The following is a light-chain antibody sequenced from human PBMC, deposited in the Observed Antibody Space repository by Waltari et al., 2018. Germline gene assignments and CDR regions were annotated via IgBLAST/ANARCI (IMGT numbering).Light chain of an antibody. J-gene: IGKJ4*01. Sequence: IQMTQSPSSLSASVGDRATITCRASQSITIYLNWYQQKPGKAPKLLMYAASNLQSGVPSRFSGSGSGTDFTLTISSLQPEDFATYFCQQTYSTPPTFGGGTKVKIK. V-gene: IGKV1-39*01. CDR2: AAS. CDR1: QSITIY. CDR3: QQTYSTPPT.